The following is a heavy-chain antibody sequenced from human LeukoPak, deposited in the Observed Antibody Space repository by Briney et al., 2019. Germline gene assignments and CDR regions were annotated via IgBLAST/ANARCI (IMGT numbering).Heavy chain of an antibody. CDR2: ISGSGGTT. CDR1: GFSFSSYA. Sequence: GGSLRLSCEASGFSFSSYARSWVRQAPGKGLEWVSGISGSGGTTHYAGSVKGRFTISRDISKNTLYLQMSSLRAGDTAVYFCARDLYADFWSGSVDYWGRGTLVTVSS. CDR3: ARDLYADFWSGSVDY. V-gene: IGHV3-23*01. J-gene: IGHJ4*02. D-gene: IGHD3-3*01.